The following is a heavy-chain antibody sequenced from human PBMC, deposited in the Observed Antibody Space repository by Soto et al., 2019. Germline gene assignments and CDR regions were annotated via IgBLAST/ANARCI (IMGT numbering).Heavy chain of an antibody. V-gene: IGHV4-59*01. CDR2: IYYSGST. CDR1: GDSISSYY. J-gene: IGHJ4*02. CDR3: ARARGGYFHY. D-gene: IGHD3-10*01. Sequence: QVQLQESGPGLVKPSETLSLTCTVSGDSISSYYWSWIRQPPGKGLEWIGYIYYSGSTNYNPSLKSRVTISVDTSKNQFSLKLSSVTAAAPAVYYCARARGGYFHYWGQGTLVTVSS.